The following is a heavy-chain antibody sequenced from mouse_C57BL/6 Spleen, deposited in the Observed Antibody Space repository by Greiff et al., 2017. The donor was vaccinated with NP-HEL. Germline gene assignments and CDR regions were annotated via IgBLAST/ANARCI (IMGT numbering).Heavy chain of an antibody. J-gene: IGHJ3*01. Sequence: EVHLVESGGGLVKPGGSLKLSCAASGFTFSSYAMSWVRQTPEKRLEWVATISDGGSYTYYPDNVKGRFTISRDNAKNNLYLQMSHLKSEDTAMYYCARGSPGFAYWGQGTLVTVSA. V-gene: IGHV5-4*01. CDR1: GFTFSSYA. CDR3: ARGSPGFAY. CDR2: ISDGGSYT.